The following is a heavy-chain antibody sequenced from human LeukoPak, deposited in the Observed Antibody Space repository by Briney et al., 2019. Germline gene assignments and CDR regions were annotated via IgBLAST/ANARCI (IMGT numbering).Heavy chain of an antibody. V-gene: IGHV3-13*01. Sequence: TGGSLTLSCPASGFTFSDYDVHWVRQATGKGQEWVSAMGTAGDTYYTGSVKGRFTISRENAKNSLYLQMNSLRAEDTAVYYCARGRGGDYVPSRFDYWGQGTLVTVSS. CDR2: MGTAGDT. J-gene: IGHJ4*02. D-gene: IGHD4-17*01. CDR1: GFTFSDYD. CDR3: ARGRGGDYVPSRFDY.